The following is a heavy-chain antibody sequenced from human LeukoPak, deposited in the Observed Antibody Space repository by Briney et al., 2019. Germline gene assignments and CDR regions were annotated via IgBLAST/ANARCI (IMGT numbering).Heavy chain of an antibody. D-gene: IGHD4-17*01. V-gene: IGHV1-24*01. CDR2: FDPEDGET. Sequence: GASVKVSCKVSGYTLTELSMHWVRQAPGKGLEWMGGFDPEDGETIYAQKFQGRVTMTEDTSTDTAYMELSSLRSEDTAVYYCASYYGDYVNFDYWGQGTLVTVPS. CDR1: GYTLTELS. J-gene: IGHJ4*02. CDR3: ASYYGDYVNFDY.